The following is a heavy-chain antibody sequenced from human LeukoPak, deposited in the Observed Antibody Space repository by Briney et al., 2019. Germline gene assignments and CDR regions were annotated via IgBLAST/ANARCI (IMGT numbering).Heavy chain of an antibody. CDR1: GGSISSYY. J-gene: IGHJ6*04. D-gene: IGHD5-12*01. CDR2: IYYSGST. Sequence: SETLSLTCTVSGGSISSYYWSWIRQPPGGGLEWIGYIYYSGSTNYDPSLKRRVTISLDTSKSQFSLKLRSVTAADTAVYYCARSGLDSRYYFGMDVWGEGTTVIVSS. CDR3: ARSGLDSRYYFGMDV. V-gene: IGHV4-59*01.